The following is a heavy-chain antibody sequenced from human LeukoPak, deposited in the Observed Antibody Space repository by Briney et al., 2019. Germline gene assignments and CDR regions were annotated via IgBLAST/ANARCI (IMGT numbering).Heavy chain of an antibody. CDR2: ISGSGGST. V-gene: IGHV3-23*01. CDR1: GFTFSSYA. D-gene: IGHD6-19*01. Sequence: PGGSLRLSCAASGFTFSSYAMSWVRQAPGKGLEWVSAISGSGGSTYYADSVKGRFTISRDNSKNTLYLQMNSLRAEDTALYYCAIAVAGTLAAFDYWGQGTLVTVSS. CDR3: AIAVAGTLAAFDY. J-gene: IGHJ4*02.